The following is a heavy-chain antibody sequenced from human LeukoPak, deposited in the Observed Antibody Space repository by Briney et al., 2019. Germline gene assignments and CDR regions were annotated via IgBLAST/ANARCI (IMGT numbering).Heavy chain of an antibody. D-gene: IGHD3-16*01. Sequence: GGSLRLSCAASGFTFDDYAMHWVRQAPGKGLEWVSGISWNSGSIGYADSVKGRFTISRDNAKNSLYLQMNSLRAEDTALYYCAKDAGSLGFDYWGQGTLVIVSS. V-gene: IGHV3-9*01. CDR2: ISWNSGSI. J-gene: IGHJ4*02. CDR1: GFTFDDYA. CDR3: AKDAGSLGFDY.